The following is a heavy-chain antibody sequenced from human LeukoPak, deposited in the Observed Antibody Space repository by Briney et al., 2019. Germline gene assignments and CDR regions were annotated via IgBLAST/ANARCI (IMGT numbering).Heavy chain of an antibody. J-gene: IGHJ4*02. CDR2: ITYSGST. CDR3: ARQGVGATDC. Sequence: SKTLSLTCTVSGGSISSSTYYWAWIRQSPGTGLEWIGSITYSGSTYYNPSLESRVTISVDTSKNQLSLRLISVTAVDTAVYYCARQGVGATDCWGQGTLVTVSS. CDR1: GGSISSSTYY. V-gene: IGHV4-39*01. D-gene: IGHD1-26*01.